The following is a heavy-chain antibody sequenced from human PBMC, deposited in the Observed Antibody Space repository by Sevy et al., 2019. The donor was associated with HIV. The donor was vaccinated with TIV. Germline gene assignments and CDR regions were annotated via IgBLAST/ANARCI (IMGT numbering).Heavy chain of an antibody. V-gene: IGHV1-2*02. CDR2: INPNSGDT. J-gene: IGHJ4*01. CDR1: GYTLTGHY. Sequence: ALVKVSCKASGYTLTGHYIHWVRQAPGQGPEWMGWINPNSGDTEYAQKFQGRVTMTRVTSISTVYMELFSLKSDDTAVYYCARGTYDSSDHLGFYFDNWGQGTLVTVSS. D-gene: IGHD3-22*01. CDR3: ARGTYDSSDHLGFYFDN.